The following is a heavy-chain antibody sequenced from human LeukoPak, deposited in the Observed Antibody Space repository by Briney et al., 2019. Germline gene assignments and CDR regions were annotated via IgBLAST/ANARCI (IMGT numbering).Heavy chain of an antibody. CDR1: GFIFSNYG. Sequence: PGTSLRLSCAASGFIFSNYGMHWVRQAPGKGLEWVSAISGSGGSTYYADSVKGRFTISRDNSKNTLYLQMNSLRAEDTAVYYCAKDSKIVGATFRSYHYMDVWGKGTAVTVSS. J-gene: IGHJ6*03. CDR3: AKDSKIVGATFRSYHYMDV. V-gene: IGHV3-23*01. D-gene: IGHD1-26*01. CDR2: ISGSGGST.